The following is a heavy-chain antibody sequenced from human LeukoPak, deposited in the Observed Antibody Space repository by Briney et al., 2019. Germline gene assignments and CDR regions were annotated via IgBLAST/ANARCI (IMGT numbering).Heavy chain of an antibody. CDR1: GGSINSGDYY. CDR2: IYHSGGT. J-gene: IGHJ3*01. CDR3: ARGRWELGLVFDL. D-gene: IGHD1-26*01. Sequence: SETLSLTCTVSGGSINSGDYYWSWIRQPPGKGLEWIGYIYHSGGTYYNPSLKSRVTISLDRSKNQFSLKLSSVTAADTAVYYCARGRWELGLVFDLWGQGTVVTVSS. V-gene: IGHV4-30-2*01.